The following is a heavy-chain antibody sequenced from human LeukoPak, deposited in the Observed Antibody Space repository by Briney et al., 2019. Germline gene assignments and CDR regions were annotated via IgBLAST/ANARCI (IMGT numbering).Heavy chain of an antibody. J-gene: IGHJ4*01. V-gene: IGHV3-23*01. Sequence: GGSLRLSCAASGFTFSSYAMSWVRQAPGKGLEWVSAISGSGGSTYYADSVKGRFTISRDNSKNTLYLQMNSLRAEDTAVYYCATKSSGYNIFFDYWGQEPWSPSPQ. D-gene: IGHD3-22*01. CDR2: ISGSGGST. CDR3: ATKSSGYNIFFDY. CDR1: GFTFSSYA.